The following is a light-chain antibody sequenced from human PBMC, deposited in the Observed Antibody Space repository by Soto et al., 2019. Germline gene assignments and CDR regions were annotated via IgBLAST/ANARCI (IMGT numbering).Light chain of an antibody. J-gene: IGKJ2*01. V-gene: IGKV1-39*01. CDR1: QSIATY. CDR3: QQSSTVPRT. CDR2: AAS. Sequence: DIQMTQSPSSLSASVGDGVTITCRASQSIATYLNWYQQRPGKAPKLLIYAASTLHSGVPSRFRGGGSGTDFTLTISSLHPEDFATYFCQQSSTVPRTFGQGTKVDIK.